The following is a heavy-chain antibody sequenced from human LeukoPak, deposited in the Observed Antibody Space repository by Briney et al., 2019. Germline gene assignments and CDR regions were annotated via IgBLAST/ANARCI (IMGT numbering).Heavy chain of an antibody. CDR3: ARGRRYSYGSDAFDI. D-gene: IGHD5-18*01. Sequence: ASVKVSCKASGYTFTSYDINWVRPATGQGREGMGWMIPNSDNTGYAQKFQGRVTMTRNTSISTAYMELSSLRSEDTAVYYCARGRRYSYGSDAFDIWGQGTMVTVSS. CDR2: MIPNSDNT. CDR1: GYTFTSYD. J-gene: IGHJ3*02. V-gene: IGHV1-8*01.